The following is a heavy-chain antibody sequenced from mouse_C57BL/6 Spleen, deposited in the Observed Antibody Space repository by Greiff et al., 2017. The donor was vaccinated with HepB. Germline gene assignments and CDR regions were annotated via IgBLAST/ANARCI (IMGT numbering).Heavy chain of an antibody. CDR3: ARAVTGRTGAYLDY. Sequence: EVQLVQSGGDLVKPGGSLKLSCAASGFTFSSYCMSWVRQTPDKRLEWVATISSGGGYTYYPESVKGRSTISRDNANNTLYLQMSSLNSEDTAMYSGARAVTGRTGAYLDYWGQGTTLTVSS. CDR2: ISSGGGYT. V-gene: IGHV5-6*01. CDR1: GFTFSSYC. J-gene: IGHJ2*01. D-gene: IGHD2-5*01.